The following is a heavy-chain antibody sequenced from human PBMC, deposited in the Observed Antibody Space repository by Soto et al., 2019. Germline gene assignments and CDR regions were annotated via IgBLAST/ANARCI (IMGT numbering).Heavy chain of an antibody. J-gene: IGHJ5*02. Sequence: ASVKVSCKASGYTFTGYYMHGVRQAPGQGLEWMGWINPNSGGTNYAQKFQGWVTMTRDTSISTAYMELSRLRSDDTAVYYCARAGCTNGVCYRCFDPWGQGTLVTVSS. D-gene: IGHD2-8*01. CDR1: GYTFTGYY. CDR3: ARAGCTNGVCYRCFDP. CDR2: INPNSGGT. V-gene: IGHV1-2*04.